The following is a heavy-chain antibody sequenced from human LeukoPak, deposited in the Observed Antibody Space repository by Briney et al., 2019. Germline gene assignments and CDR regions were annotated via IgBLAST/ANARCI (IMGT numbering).Heavy chain of an antibody. CDR1: GYTFTSYD. Sequence: ASVKVSCKASGYTFTSYDINWVRQATGQGLEWMGWMNPNSGNTGYAQKFQGRVTMTRNTSISTAYMELSSLRSEDTAVYYCAKDIRFYGGLKSERLVRYYFDYWGQGTLVTVSS. V-gene: IGHV1-8*01. CDR3: AKDIRFYGGLKSERLVRYYFDY. D-gene: IGHD4-23*01. J-gene: IGHJ4*02. CDR2: MNPNSGNT.